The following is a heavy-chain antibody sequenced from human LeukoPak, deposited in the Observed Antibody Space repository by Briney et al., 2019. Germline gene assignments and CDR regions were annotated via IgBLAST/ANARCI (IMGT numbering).Heavy chain of an antibody. J-gene: IGHJ5*02. CDR2: TYYRSKWYT. D-gene: IGHD5-12*01. CDR3: ARDGGYYGYYNWFDP. V-gene: IGHV6-1*01. Sequence: SQTLSLTCAISGDSVSSDSDVWNWIRQSPSRGLEWLGRTYYRSKWYTDYAVSVKSRIIINADTSKNRFSLHLSSVTPEDTAVYYCARDGGYYGYYNWFDPWGQGTLVTVSS. CDR1: GDSVSSDSDV.